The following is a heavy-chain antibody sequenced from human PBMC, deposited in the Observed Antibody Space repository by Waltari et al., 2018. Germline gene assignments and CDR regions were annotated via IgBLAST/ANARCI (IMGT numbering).Heavy chain of an antibody. J-gene: IGHJ5*01. CDR1: GFGFSNYG. CDR3: TSWRVLAGTGWFDS. Sequence: EVQLLESGGGLVQRGGSLRLSCAASGFGFSNYGRAWVRQAPGKGLVWVSGIRNSGGNTYYGDSVKGRFAISRYNSRNTLHLQMNGLRAEDTAIYYCTSWRVLAGTGWFDSWGQGTLVTVSS. V-gene: IGHV3-23*01. CDR2: IRNSGGNT. D-gene: IGHD3-3*02.